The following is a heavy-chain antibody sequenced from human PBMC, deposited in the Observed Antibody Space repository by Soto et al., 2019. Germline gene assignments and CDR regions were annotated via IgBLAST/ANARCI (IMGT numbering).Heavy chain of an antibody. J-gene: IGHJ5*02. CDR3: ARPGGYYDFWSGSEAWFDP. CDR1: GGSISSSSYY. V-gene: IGHV4-39*01. CDR2: IYYSGST. D-gene: IGHD3-3*01. Sequence: SETLSLTCTVSGGSISSSSYYWGWIRQPPGKGLEWIGSIYYSGSTYYNPSLKSRVTISVDTSKNQFSLKLSSVTAADTAVYYCARPGGYYDFWSGSEAWFDPWGQGTLVTVSA.